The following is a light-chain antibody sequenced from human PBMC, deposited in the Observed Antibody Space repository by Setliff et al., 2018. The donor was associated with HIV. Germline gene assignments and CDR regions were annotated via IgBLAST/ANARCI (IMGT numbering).Light chain of an antibody. CDR3: QHYSSYSPLYG. V-gene: IGKV1-5*03. Sequence: DIQLTQSPSTLSASVGDRVTITCRASQSISDLAWYQQKSGKAPKLLIYKASNLQTGVPSRFSGSGSGSDFTLTISSLQPDDFATYYCQHYSSYSPLYGFGQGTKVDIK. CDR2: KAS. CDR1: QSISD. J-gene: IGKJ2*03.